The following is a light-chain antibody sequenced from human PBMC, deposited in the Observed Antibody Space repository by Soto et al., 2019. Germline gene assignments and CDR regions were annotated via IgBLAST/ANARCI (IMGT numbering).Light chain of an antibody. CDR1: SSKNRASYD. J-gene: IGLJ1*01. CDR3: QSYDSSLSANYV. Sequence: QAAPKQPPPVSGGPGPRVTLSLPGSSSKNRASYDVHWYQQLPGTAPKLLIYAKSNRPSGVPERFSGSKSGTSASLAITGLQAEDEADYYCQSYDSSLSANYVFGTGTKVTVL. CDR2: AKS. V-gene: IGLV1-40*01.